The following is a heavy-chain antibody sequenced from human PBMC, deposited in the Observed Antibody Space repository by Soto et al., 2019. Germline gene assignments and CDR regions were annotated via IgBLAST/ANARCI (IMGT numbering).Heavy chain of an antibody. CDR3: AGVYYDDNSVNNY. Sequence: QVQLVESGGGVVQPGRSLRLSCAASGLTFSYYAMSWVRQAPGKGLEWVAATSYDGSNKYYADSVKGRFTVSRDNSKNTLDLQMNSLRAEDTAVYYCAGVYYDDNSVNNYWGQGTLVSVSS. CDR1: GLTFSYYA. J-gene: IGHJ4*02. D-gene: IGHD2-8*01. CDR2: TSYDGSNK. V-gene: IGHV3-30-3*01.